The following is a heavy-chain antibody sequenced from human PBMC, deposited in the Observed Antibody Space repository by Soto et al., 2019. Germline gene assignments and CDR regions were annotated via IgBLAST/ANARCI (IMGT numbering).Heavy chain of an antibody. J-gene: IGHJ4*02. CDR3: AKDRPHYDSSGYYVDS. Sequence: EVQLLESGGGLVQPGGSLRLSCVASGFTFSSYAMSWVRQAPGKGLEWVSAISGGGGSTYYADSVKGRFTISRDNSKNTLSLQMSSLRAEDTAVYYCAKDRPHYDSSGYYVDSWGQGTLVTVSS. CDR1: GFTFSSYA. D-gene: IGHD3-22*01. CDR2: ISGGGGST. V-gene: IGHV3-23*01.